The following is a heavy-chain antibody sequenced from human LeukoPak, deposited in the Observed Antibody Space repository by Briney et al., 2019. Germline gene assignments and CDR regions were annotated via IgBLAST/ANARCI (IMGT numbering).Heavy chain of an antibody. V-gene: IGHV1-18*01. CDR1: GYTFTSYG. CDR2: ISAYNGNT. J-gene: IGHJ4*02. CDR3: ARLVWSDYDFWSGYFYYFDY. D-gene: IGHD3-3*01. Sequence: VSVKVSCKASGYTFTSYGISWVRQAPGQGLEWMGWISAYNGNTNYAQKLQGRVTMTTDTSTSTAYMELRSLRSDDTAVYYCARLVWSDYDFWSGYFYYFDYWGQGTLVTVSS.